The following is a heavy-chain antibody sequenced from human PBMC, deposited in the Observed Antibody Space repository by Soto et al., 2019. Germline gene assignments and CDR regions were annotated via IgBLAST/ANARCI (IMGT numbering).Heavy chain of an antibody. CDR2: ISAYNGNT. J-gene: IGHJ5*02. Sequence: QVQLVQSGAEVKKPGASVKVSCKASGYTFNSYGINWVRQAPGQGLEWMGWISAYNGNTNYAQRLQVRVTMTTDTSTTTAYMELRSLASDDTAVYYCARDSRQLPDCWFAPWGQGTLVTVSS. V-gene: IGHV1-18*01. D-gene: IGHD2-2*01. CDR3: ARDSRQLPDCWFAP. CDR1: GYTFNSYG.